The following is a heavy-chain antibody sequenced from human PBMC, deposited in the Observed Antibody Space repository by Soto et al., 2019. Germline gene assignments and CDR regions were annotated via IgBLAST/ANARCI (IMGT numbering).Heavy chain of an antibody. J-gene: IGHJ6*02. CDR2: INPNSGGT. CDR1: GYTFTGYY. CDR3: ARAPSYIVVVPAAPNWSMDV. Sequence: ASVKVSCKASGYTFTGYYMHWVRQAPGQGLEWMGWINPNSGGTNCAQKFQGWVTMTRDTSISTAYMELSRLRSDDTAVYYCARAPSYIVVVPAAPNWSMDVWGQGTTVTVSS. V-gene: IGHV1-2*04. D-gene: IGHD2-2*01.